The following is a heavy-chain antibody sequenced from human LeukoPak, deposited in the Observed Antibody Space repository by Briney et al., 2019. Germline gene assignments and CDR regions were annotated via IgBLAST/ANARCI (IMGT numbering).Heavy chain of an antibody. D-gene: IGHD2-21*01. CDR2: VSSSGSTI. V-gene: IGHV3-48*03. CDR3: ARDVLVGIDYYYYGMDV. Sequence: PGGSLRLPCAASGFTFSSYEMNWVRQAPGKGLEWVSYVSSSGSTIYYADSVKGRFTISRDNAKNSLYLQMNSLRAEDTAVYYCARDVLVGIDYYYYGMDVWGQGTTVTVSS. CDR1: GFTFSSYE. J-gene: IGHJ6*02.